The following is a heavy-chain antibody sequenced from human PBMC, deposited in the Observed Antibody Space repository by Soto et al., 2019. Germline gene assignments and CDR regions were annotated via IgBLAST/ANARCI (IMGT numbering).Heavy chain of an antibody. CDR2: ISWNSETI. J-gene: IGHJ4*02. V-gene: IGHV3-9*01. CDR1: GFTVDDYA. D-gene: IGHD4-17*01. Sequence: GGSLRLSCAASGFTVDDYAMHWVRQAPGKGLEWVSGISWNSETIDYADSVKGRFTISRDHAKSSLFLQMNSLRPDDTALYYCAKDMKWGGMTTIHYFDSWGQGTVVTVSS. CDR3: AKDMKWGGMTTIHYFDS.